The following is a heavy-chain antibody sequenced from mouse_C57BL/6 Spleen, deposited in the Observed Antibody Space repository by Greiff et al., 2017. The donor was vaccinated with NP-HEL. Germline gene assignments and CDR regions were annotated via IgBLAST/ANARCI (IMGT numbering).Heavy chain of an antibody. J-gene: IGHJ3*01. Sequence: QVQLQQPGAELVKPGASVKLSCKASGYTFTSYWMQWVKQRPGQGLEWIGEIDPSDSYTNYNQKFKGKATLTVDTSSNTAYMQLSSLTSEDSAVYYCARLEGPRAFAYWGQGTLVTVSA. V-gene: IGHV1-50*01. CDR3: ARLEGPRAFAY. CDR1: GYTFTSYW. CDR2: IDPSDSYT. D-gene: IGHD3-1*01.